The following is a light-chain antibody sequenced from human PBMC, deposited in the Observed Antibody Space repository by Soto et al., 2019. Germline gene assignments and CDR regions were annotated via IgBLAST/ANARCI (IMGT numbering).Light chain of an antibody. V-gene: IGKV1-5*01. J-gene: IGKJ1*01. CDR2: DAS. CDR1: QGISSY. Sequence: DIQMTQSPSTLSASVGDRVTITCRASQGISSYLAWYQQKPGKAPKLLIYDASSLESGVPSRFSGSGSGTEFTLTISSLQPDDFATYYCQQYNSLWTFGQGTKVDIK. CDR3: QQYNSLWT.